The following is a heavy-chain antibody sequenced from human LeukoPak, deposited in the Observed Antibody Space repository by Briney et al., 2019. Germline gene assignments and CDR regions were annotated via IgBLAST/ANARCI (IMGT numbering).Heavy chain of an antibody. CDR3: ARLFGPTWDCYYMDV. V-gene: IGHV3-48*04. CDR2: IRSSGGTI. D-gene: IGHD1-26*01. CDR1: GFTFSSYD. Sequence: GGSLRLSCAASGFTFSSYDMSWVRQAPGKGPAWVSYIRSSGGTIYYADSVKGRFSISRDNAKNSLYLQMNSLRAEDTAVYYCARLFGPTWDCYYMDVWGKGTTATVSS. J-gene: IGHJ6*03.